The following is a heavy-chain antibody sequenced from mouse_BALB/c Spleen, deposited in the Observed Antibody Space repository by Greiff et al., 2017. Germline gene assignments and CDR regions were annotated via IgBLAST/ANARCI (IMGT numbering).Heavy chain of an antibody. CDR3: ARSYRYGVFDY. D-gene: IGHD2-14*01. Sequence: EVKLVESGGGLVQPGGSRKLSCAASGFTFSSFGMHWVRQAPEKGLEWVAYISSGSSTIYYADTVKGRFTISRDNPKNTLFLQMTSLRSEDTAMYYCARSYRYGVFDYWGQGTTLTVSS. CDR1: GFTFSSFG. CDR2: ISSGSSTI. J-gene: IGHJ2*01. V-gene: IGHV5-17*02.